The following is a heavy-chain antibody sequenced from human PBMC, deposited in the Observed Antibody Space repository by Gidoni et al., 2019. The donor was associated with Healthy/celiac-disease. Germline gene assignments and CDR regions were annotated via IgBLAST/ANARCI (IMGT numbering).Heavy chain of an antibody. CDR3: ARDELIVVVPAAVNYYYYGMDV. D-gene: IGHD2-2*01. Sequence: QVQLVQSGAEVKKPGASVKVSCKASGYTFTSYGISCVRQAPGQGLEWMGWISAYNGNTNDAQKLQGRVTMTTDTSTSTAYMELRSLRSDDTAVYYCARDELIVVVPAAVNYYYYGMDVWGQGTTVTVSS. V-gene: IGHV1-18*04. CDR1: GYTFTSYG. J-gene: IGHJ6*02. CDR2: ISAYNGNT.